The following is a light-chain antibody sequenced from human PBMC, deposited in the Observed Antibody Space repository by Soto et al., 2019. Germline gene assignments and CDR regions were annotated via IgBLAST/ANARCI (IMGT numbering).Light chain of an antibody. Sequence: QSVLTQPPSASETPEQRVIISCSGGSSNIGSSPVTWYQHLPGTAPKLLIYNSYQRPSGVPDRFSGSKSGNTASLTISGLLVEDEAAYICGSFTTNRIWVFGGGTKLTVL. CDR1: SSNIGSSP. V-gene: IGLV1-44*01. CDR3: GSFTTNRIWV. CDR2: NSY. J-gene: IGLJ3*02.